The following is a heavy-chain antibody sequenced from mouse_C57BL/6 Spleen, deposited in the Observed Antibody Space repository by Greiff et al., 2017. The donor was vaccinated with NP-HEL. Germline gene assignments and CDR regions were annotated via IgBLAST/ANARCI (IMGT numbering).Heavy chain of an antibody. CDR1: GYSITSGYY. V-gene: IGHV3-6*01. Sequence: ESGPGLVKPSQSLSLPCSVTGYSITSGYYWNWIRQFPGNKLEWMGYISYDGSNNYNPSLKNRISITRDTSKNQFFLKLNSVTTEDTATYYCARYYGNPYYFDYWGQGTTLTVSS. CDR2: ISYDGSN. D-gene: IGHD2-1*01. CDR3: ARYYGNPYYFDY. J-gene: IGHJ2*01.